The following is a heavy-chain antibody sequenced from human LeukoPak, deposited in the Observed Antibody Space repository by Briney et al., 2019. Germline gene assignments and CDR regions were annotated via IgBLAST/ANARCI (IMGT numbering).Heavy chain of an antibody. Sequence: PSETLSLTCAVHGGSFNGYYWSWIRQPPGKGLEWIGEINHSGSTNYNPSLKSRVTISVDTSKNQFSLKLSSVTAADTAVYYCARVVRGYSYGYLYYFDYWGQGTLVTVSS. CDR2: INHSGST. CDR3: ARVVRGYSYGYLYYFDY. CDR1: GGSFNGYY. J-gene: IGHJ4*02. D-gene: IGHD5-18*01. V-gene: IGHV4-34*01.